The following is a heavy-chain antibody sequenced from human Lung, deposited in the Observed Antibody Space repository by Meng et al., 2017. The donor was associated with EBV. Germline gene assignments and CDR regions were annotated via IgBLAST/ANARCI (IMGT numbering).Heavy chain of an antibody. CDR1: GGSISSGGYY. V-gene: IGHV4-31*01. CDR3: AATVNDGYFDY. D-gene: IGHD4-11*01. J-gene: IGHJ4*02. Sequence: GQVQESGPGLVKPSQTLSLTCTVSGGSISSGGYYWSWIRQHPGKGLEWIGYIYYSGSTYYNPSLKSLVTISVDTSKNQFSLKLSSVTAADTAVYYCAATVNDGYFDYWGQGTLVTVSS. CDR2: IYYSGST.